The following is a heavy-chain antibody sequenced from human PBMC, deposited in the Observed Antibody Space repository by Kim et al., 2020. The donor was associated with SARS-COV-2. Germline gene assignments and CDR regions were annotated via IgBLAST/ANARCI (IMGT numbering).Heavy chain of an antibody. J-gene: IGHJ4*02. CDR2: VYHIGTP. V-gene: IGHV4-59*13. Sequence: SETLSLTCSVSGASINTYYWAWIRQPPGKGLEWIGYVYHIGTPHYNPSLKSRLSMSLDSSKNQLSLKLSSVTTADTAVYYCAREPSQTWVRSYYFDFWGRGTLVSVSS. CDR3: AREPSQTWVRSYYFDF. D-gene: IGHD3-10*01. CDR1: GASINTYY.